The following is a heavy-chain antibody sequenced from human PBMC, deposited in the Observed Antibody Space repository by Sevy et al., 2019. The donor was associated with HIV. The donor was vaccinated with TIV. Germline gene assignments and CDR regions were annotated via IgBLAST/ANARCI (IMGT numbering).Heavy chain of an antibody. CDR3: ARAAADCSGGTCYSAASNQYFRH. D-gene: IGHD2-15*01. Sequence: GGSLRLSCAASGFTFSDYYMSWIRQAPGRGLEWIAYISIAGDIGYYADSVKGRFTITRDNAKNSPYLQLNGLRAEDTAVYYCARAAADCSGGTCYSAASNQYFRHWGQGTLVTVSS. V-gene: IGHV3-11*01. J-gene: IGHJ1*01. CDR1: GFTFSDYY. CDR2: ISIAGDIG.